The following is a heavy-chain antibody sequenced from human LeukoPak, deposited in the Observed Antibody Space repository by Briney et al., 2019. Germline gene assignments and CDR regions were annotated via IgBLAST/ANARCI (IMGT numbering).Heavy chain of an antibody. D-gene: IGHD2-2*01. Sequence: SETLSLTCAVYGGSISGYYWSWIRQPPGKGLEWIGGINHSGNTNYNPSLKSRVTISVDTSKNQFSLKLSSVTAADTAVYYCATRQNCSSTSCYALNWFDPWGQGTLVTVSS. J-gene: IGHJ5*02. CDR3: ATRQNCSSTSCYALNWFDP. CDR2: INHSGNT. V-gene: IGHV4-34*01. CDR1: GGSISGYY.